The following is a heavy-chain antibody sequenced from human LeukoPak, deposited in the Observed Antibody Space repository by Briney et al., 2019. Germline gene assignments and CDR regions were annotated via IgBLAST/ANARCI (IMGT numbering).Heavy chain of an antibody. CDR2: LYYMRGA. J-gene: IGHJ5*02. D-gene: IGHD3-16*01. Sequence: PSETLSLTCTVSGGSISGHYWSWSRQPPGKGVEWIGNLYYMRGAWYKSSLKSRVTTSVDTSRNEFSLKLSSVTAADTGVYYCARDGGTRLGFDPWGQGTLVTVSS. CDR3: ARDGGTRLGFDP. V-gene: IGHV4-59*11. CDR1: GGSISGHY.